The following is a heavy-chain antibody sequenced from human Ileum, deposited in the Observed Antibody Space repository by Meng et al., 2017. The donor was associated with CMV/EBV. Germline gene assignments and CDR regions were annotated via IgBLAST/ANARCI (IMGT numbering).Heavy chain of an antibody. CDR1: GFSVSDNQ. J-gene: IGHJ4*02. D-gene: IGHD3-22*01. CDR2: LYIGLST. CDR3: ARENHDRGFGY. V-gene: IGHV3-53*01. Sequence: GGSLRLSCVASGFSVSDNQMNWVRQAPGKGLEWVSVLYIGLSTYYLDSVKGRFTISRDTSKNTVYLQMNSLTVEDTDVYYCARENHDRGFGYWGQGTLVTVSS.